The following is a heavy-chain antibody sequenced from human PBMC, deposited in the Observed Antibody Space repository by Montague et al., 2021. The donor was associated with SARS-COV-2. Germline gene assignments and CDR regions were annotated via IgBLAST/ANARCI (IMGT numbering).Heavy chain of an antibody. CDR1: GGSISSSSYY. CDR2: IYYSGST. V-gene: IGHV4-39*07. J-gene: IGHJ6*02. CDR3: ARVGRPQLVRFSGMDV. D-gene: IGHD6-13*01. Sequence: SETLSLTCTVSGGSISSSSYYWGWIRQPPGKGLEWIGSIYYSGSTYYNPSLKSRVTISVDTSKNQFSLKLSSVTAADTAVYYCARVGRPQLVRFSGMDVWGQGTTVTVSS.